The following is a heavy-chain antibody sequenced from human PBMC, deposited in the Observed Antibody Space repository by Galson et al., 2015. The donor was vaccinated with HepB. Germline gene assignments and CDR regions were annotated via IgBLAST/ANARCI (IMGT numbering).Heavy chain of an antibody. J-gene: IGHJ4*02. CDR3: ARVRYYGGNGGADY. CDR1: GFTFSSYA. V-gene: IGHV3-30*04. CDR2: ISYDGSNK. D-gene: IGHD4-23*01. Sequence: SLRLSCAASGFTFSSYAMHWVRQAPGKGLEWVAVISYDGSNKYYADSVKGRFTISRDNSKNTLYLQMNSLRAEDTAVYYCARVRYYGGNGGADYWGQGTLVTVSS.